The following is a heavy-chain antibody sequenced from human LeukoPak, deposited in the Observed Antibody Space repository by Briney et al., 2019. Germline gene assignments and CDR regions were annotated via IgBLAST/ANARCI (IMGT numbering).Heavy chain of an antibody. CDR3: ARHSQRGTRTFDI. J-gene: IGHJ3*02. V-gene: IGHV3-23*01. CDR1: GFTFSSYA. D-gene: IGHD3-16*01. Sequence: GGSLRLSCAASGFTFSSYAMSWVRQAPGKGLEWVSAVSGNGGSTYYADSVKGRFTISRDNSKNTLYLQMNSLRAEDTAVYYCARHSQRGTRTFDIWGQGTMVTVSS. CDR2: VSGNGGST.